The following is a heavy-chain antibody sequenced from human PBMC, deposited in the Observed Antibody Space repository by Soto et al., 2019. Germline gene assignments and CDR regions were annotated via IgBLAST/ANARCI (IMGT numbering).Heavy chain of an antibody. CDR2: ISSNNDYI. V-gene: IGHV3-21*01. Sequence: VQLVESGGGLVKPGGSLRLSCAASGFTFSSYAMNWVRQAPGKGLEWVSSISSNNDYIYYGDSVKGRFTISRDNAKNSLYLQMNSVRVEDTAVYYCARGGDPSGSWPRYWGQGTLVTVSS. CDR3: ARGGDPSGSWPRY. D-gene: IGHD5-12*01. CDR1: GFTFSSYA. J-gene: IGHJ4*02.